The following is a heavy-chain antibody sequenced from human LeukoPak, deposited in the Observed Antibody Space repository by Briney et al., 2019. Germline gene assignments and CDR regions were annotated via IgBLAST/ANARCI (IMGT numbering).Heavy chain of an antibody. Sequence: SVKVSCKASGFTSTNFAVQWVRQARGQRLEWVGWIIVGSGATNCAQDFQERVTITRDRSTNTLYMELRSLTSEDTAVYYCAADLSNPRMGASYLDSWGQGTLVTVSS. CDR1: GFTSTNFA. CDR2: IIVGSGAT. D-gene: IGHD3-16*01. J-gene: IGHJ4*02. V-gene: IGHV1-58*01. CDR3: AADLSNPRMGASYLDS.